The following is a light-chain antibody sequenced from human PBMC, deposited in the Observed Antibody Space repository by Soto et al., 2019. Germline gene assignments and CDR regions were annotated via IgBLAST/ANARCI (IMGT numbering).Light chain of an antibody. CDR2: AAS. CDR3: QHSYSTPYA. J-gene: IGKJ2*01. V-gene: IGKV1-39*01. Sequence: DNQMTQSPSSLSASVGDRVTITCRASQSISSYLNWYQQKPGKAPKLLIYAASTLQSGVPSRFSGSGSGTDFTLTISSLQPEDFATYYCQHSYSTPYAFGQGTQLEIK. CDR1: QSISSY.